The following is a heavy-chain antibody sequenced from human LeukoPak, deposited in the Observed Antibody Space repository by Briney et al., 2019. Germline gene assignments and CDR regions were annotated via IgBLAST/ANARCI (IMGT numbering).Heavy chain of an antibody. CDR3: AKNKKKGPRSSWENYYYYGMDV. V-gene: IGHV4-34*01. D-gene: IGHD1-26*01. Sequence: SETLSLTCAVYGGSFSGYYWSWIRQPPGKGLEWIGEINHSGSTNYNPSLKSRVTISVDTSKNQFSLKLSSVTAADTVVYYGAKNKKKGPRSSWENYYYYGMDVWGKGTTVTVSS. CDR2: INHSGST. J-gene: IGHJ6*04. CDR1: GGSFSGYY.